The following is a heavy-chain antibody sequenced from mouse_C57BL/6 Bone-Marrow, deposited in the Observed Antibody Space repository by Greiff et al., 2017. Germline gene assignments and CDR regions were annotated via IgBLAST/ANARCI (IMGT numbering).Heavy chain of an antibody. J-gene: IGHJ3*01. V-gene: IGHV1-81*01. Sequence: VKLMESGAELARPGASVKLSCKASGYTFTSYGISWVKQRTGQGLEWIGEIYPRSGNTYYNEKFKGKATLTADKSSSTAYMELRSLTSEDSAVYFCARGKNGSSSWFAYWGQGTLVTVSA. CDR3: ARGKNGSSSWFAY. CDR1: GYTFTSYG. CDR2: IYPRSGNT. D-gene: IGHD1-1*01.